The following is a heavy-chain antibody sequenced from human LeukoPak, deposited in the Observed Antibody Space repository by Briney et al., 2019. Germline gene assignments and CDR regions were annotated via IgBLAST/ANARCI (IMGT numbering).Heavy chain of an antibody. CDR1: GFTFSTYT. D-gene: IGHD3-3*01. CDR2: IGGGNI. CDR3: ARDVSWSFDY. V-gene: IGHV3-48*01. J-gene: IGHJ4*02. Sequence: GGSLRLSRAASGFTFSTYTMNWVRQAPGKGLEWLSYIGGGNIWYADSVKGRFTISRDNAKNSLYLQMNSLRAEDTALYYCARDVSWSFDYWGQGALVTVSS.